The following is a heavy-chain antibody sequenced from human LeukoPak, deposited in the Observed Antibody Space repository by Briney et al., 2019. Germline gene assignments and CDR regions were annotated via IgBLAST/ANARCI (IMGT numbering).Heavy chain of an antibody. J-gene: IGHJ6*02. D-gene: IGHD3-10*01. Sequence: ASVKVSCKASGGNFSSYTISWVRQAPGQGLEWMGRIIPTLGIANYAHKFQGRVTITADKSTSTAYMELSSLRSEDSAVYYCARDLRDGSGSPDDYCGMDVWGQGTTVTVSS. CDR1: GGNFSSYT. CDR2: IIPTLGIA. V-gene: IGHV1-69*04. CDR3: ARDLRDGSGSPDDYCGMDV.